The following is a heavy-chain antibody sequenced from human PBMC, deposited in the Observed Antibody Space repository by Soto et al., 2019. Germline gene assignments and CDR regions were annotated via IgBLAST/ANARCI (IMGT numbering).Heavy chain of an antibody. Sequence: SVKVSCKASGGTFSSYAISWVRQAPGQGLEWMGGIIPIFGTANYAQKFQGRVTITADESTSTAYMELSSLRSEDTAVYYCAINWYYYDPRPGAFDIWGQGTMVTVS. CDR3: AINWYYYDPRPGAFDI. J-gene: IGHJ3*02. CDR1: GGTFSSYA. D-gene: IGHD3-22*01. CDR2: IIPIFGTA. V-gene: IGHV1-69*13.